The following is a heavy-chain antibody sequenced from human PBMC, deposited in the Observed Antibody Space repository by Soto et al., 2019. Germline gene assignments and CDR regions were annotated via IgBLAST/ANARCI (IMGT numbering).Heavy chain of an antibody. CDR3: SLSDRYYGMDV. Sequence: ESGGGLVQTVGSLRLSCAASGFTFSSYAMSWVRQAPGKGLEWVSSISTSGGSTYYADSVKGRFTISRDTSNNTLYLQMNSPRAEDTAVYYCSLSDRYYGMDVWGLGTTVTVSS. CDR1: GFTFSSYA. V-gene: IGHV3-23*01. J-gene: IGHJ6*02. CDR2: ISTSGGST.